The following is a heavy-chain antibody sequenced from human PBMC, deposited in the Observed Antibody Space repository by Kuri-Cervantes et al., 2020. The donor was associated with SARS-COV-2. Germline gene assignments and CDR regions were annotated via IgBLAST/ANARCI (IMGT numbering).Heavy chain of an antibody. CDR1: GFTFDDYT. CDR2: ISWDGGST. CDR3: ARGSWVTMGWYFDL. V-gene: IGHV3-43*01. J-gene: IGHJ2*01. Sequence: LSLTCAASGFTFDDYTMHWVRQAPGKGLEWVSLISWDGGSTYYADSVKGRFTISRDNAKNSLYLQMNSLRAEDTAVYYCARGSWVTMGWYFDLWGRGTLVTVSS. D-gene: IGHD1-26*01.